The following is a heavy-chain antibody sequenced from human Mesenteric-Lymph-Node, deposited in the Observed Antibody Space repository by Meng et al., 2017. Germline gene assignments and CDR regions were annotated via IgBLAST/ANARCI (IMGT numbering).Heavy chain of an antibody. CDR2: IGSSDNAI. V-gene: IGHV3-69-1*02. CDR3: ARAPRQFYYGSGNAFVF. D-gene: IGHD3-10*01. J-gene: IGHJ3*01. Sequence: GESLKISCAVSGFIFSDHYMDWVRQAPGKGLEWVSYIGSSDNAIYYADSVKGRFTISRDNTKNSLYLQMNSLRAEDTAVYYCARAPRQFYYGSGNAFVFWGQGTMVTVSS. CDR1: GFIFSDHY.